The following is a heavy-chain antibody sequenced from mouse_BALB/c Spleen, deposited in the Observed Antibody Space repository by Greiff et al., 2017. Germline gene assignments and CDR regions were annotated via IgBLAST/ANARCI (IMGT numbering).Heavy chain of an antibody. Sequence: EVKLQESGPGLVKPSQSLSLTCTVTGYSIPSDYAWNWIRQFPGKKLEWMGYRSYSGSTSYNPSLKSRISITRDTSKNQFFLQLNSVTTEDTATYYCARYDGARAASWFAYWGQGTLVTVSA. V-gene: IGHV3-2*02. CDR2: RSYSGST. CDR3: ARYDGARAASWFAY. CDR1: GYSIPSDYA. J-gene: IGHJ3*01. D-gene: IGHD3-1*01.